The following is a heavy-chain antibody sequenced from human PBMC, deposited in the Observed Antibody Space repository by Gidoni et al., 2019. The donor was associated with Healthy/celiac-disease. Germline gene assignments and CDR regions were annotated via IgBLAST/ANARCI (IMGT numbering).Heavy chain of an antibody. J-gene: IGHJ4*02. CDR3: ARGVADY. CDR1: GFTFSSYW. CDR2: IKQDGSEK. V-gene: IGHV3-7*04. Sequence: EVQLVESGGVLVQPGGSLRLSCAASGFTFSSYWMSLVRQAQGKGLEWVANIKQDGSEKYYVYSVKGRFTRSRDNDKNSLYLQMNSLRAEDTAVYYCARGVADYWGQGTLVTVSS.